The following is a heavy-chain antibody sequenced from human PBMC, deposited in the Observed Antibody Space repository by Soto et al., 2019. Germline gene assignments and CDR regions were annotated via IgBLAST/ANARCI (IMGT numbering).Heavy chain of an antibody. Sequence: SVKVSCKASGGTFSSYAISWVRQAPGQGLEWMGGIIPIFGTANYAQKFQGRVTITADESTSTAYMELSSLRSEDTAVYYCARDDVDTAMPYGMDVWGQGTMVTVSS. V-gene: IGHV1-69*13. J-gene: IGHJ6*02. CDR3: ARDDVDTAMPYGMDV. D-gene: IGHD5-18*01. CDR1: GGTFSSYA. CDR2: IIPIFGTA.